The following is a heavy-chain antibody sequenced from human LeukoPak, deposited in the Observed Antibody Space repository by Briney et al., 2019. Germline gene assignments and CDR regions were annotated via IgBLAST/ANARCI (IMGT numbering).Heavy chain of an antibody. CDR3: ARAPVGLYYDILTGYYREDY. CDR2: ISAYNGNT. J-gene: IGHJ4*02. CDR1: GYTFTSYG. V-gene: IGHV1-18*01. D-gene: IGHD3-9*01. Sequence: ASAKVSCKASGYTFTSYGISWVRQAPGQGLEWMGWISAYNGNTNYAQKLQGRVTMTTDTSTSTAYMELRSLRSDDTAVYYCARAPVGLYYDILTGYYREDYWGQGTLVTVSS.